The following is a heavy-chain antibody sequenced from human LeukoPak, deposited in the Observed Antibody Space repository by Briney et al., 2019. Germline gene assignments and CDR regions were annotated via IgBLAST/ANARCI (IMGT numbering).Heavy chain of an antibody. CDR2: IYSGGST. Sequence: GSLRLSCAASGFTVSSNYMSWVRQAPGKGLEWVSVIYSGGSTYYADSVKGRFTISRDNSKNTLYLQMNSLRAEDTAVYYCARDWGYYYHYMDVWGKGTTVTVSS. D-gene: IGHD7-27*01. CDR1: GFTVSSNY. J-gene: IGHJ6*03. V-gene: IGHV3-66*01. CDR3: ARDWGYYYHYMDV.